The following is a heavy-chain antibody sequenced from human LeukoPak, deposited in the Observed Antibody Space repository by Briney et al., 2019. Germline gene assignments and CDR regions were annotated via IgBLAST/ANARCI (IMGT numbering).Heavy chain of an antibody. CDR1: GYTFTGYY. CDR3: ARDLGDSSGYLTEDDDY. D-gene: IGHD3-22*01. J-gene: IGHJ4*02. CDR2: INPNSGGT. Sequence: GASVKVSCKASGYTFTGYYMHWVRQAPGQGLEWMGWINPNSGGTNYAQKFQGRVTMTRDTSISTAYMELSRLRSDDTAVYYCARDLGDSSGYLTEDDDYWGQGTLVTVSS. V-gene: IGHV1-2*02.